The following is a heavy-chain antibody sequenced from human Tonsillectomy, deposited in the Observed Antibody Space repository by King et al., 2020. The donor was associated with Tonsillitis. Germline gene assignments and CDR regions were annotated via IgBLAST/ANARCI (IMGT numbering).Heavy chain of an antibody. CDR2: IAYDASSE. CDR1: GFTFSNYG. CDR3: AKDGIWLSEWYFDL. Sequence: VQLVESGGGVVQPGRSLRLSCAASGFTFSNYGMHWVRQAPGKGLEWVALIAYDASSENYADSVKGRFAISRDNSKNTLYLEMNSLRVEDTAVYYCAKDGIWLSEWYFDLWGRGTLVPGSS. D-gene: IGHD3-16*02. J-gene: IGHJ2*01. V-gene: IGHV3-30*18.